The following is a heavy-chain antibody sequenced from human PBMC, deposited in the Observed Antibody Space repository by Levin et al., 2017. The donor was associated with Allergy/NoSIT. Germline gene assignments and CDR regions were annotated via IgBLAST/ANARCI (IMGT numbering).Heavy chain of an antibody. Sequence: KISCKASGGTFSSYAISWVRQAPGQGLEWMGGIIPIFGTANYAQKFQGRVTITADKSTSTAYMELSSLRSEDTAVYYCARAYGDYYSYYFDYWGQGTLVTVSS. CDR1: GGTFSSYA. CDR2: IIPIFGTA. J-gene: IGHJ4*02. V-gene: IGHV1-69*06. CDR3: ARAYGDYYSYYFDY. D-gene: IGHD4-17*01.